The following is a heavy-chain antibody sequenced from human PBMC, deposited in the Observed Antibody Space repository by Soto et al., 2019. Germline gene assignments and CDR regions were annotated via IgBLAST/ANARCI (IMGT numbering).Heavy chain of an antibody. CDR3: AKALVAADDAVQLDY. J-gene: IGHJ4*02. CDR2: ISWDGGST. V-gene: IGHV3-43*01. Sequence: EVQLVESGGVVVQPGGSLRLSCAASGFTFDDYTMHWVRQAPGKGLEWVSLISWDGGSTYYVDSVKGRFTISRDNSKNSLYLQMNSLRTEDTALYYCAKALVAADDAVQLDYWGQGTLVTVSS. CDR1: GFTFDDYT. D-gene: IGHD2-2*01.